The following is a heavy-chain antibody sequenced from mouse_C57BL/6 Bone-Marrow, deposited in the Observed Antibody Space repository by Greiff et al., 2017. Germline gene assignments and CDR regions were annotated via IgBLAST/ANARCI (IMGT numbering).Heavy chain of an antibody. CDR1: GFTFSDYG. J-gene: IGHJ1*03. D-gene: IGHD2-5*01. CDR3: ARYYSNSYWYFDV. CDR2: ISSGSSTI. V-gene: IGHV5-17*01. Sequence: EVKVVESGGGLVKPGGSLKLSCAASGFTFSDYGMHWVRQAPEKGLEWVAYISSGSSTIYYADTVKGRFTISRDNAKNTLFLQMTSLRSEDTAMYYCARYYSNSYWYFDVWGTGTTVTVSS.